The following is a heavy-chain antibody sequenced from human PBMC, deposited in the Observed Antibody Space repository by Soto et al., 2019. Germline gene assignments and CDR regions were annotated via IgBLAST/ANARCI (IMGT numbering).Heavy chain of an antibody. Sequence: EVQLVESGGGLVQPGGSLRLSCAASGFTFSSYSMNWVRQAPGKGLEWVSYISSSSSTIYYADSVKGRFIISRDNAQNSLYLQMNSLRAEDTAVYYCASGGGCSGGSCNFDYWGQGTLVTVSS. CDR1: GFTFSSYS. CDR3: ASGGGCSGGSCNFDY. D-gene: IGHD2-15*01. V-gene: IGHV3-48*01. CDR2: ISSSSSTI. J-gene: IGHJ4*02.